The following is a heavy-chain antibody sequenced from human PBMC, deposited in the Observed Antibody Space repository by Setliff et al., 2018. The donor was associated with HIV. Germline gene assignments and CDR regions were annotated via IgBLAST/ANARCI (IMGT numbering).Heavy chain of an antibody. CDR2: IFYSGST. Sequence: PSETLSLTCTVSGDSISSSSYYWGWIRQPPGKGLEWIGSIFYSGSTYYNPSLKSRLIMSVDTSKNQFSLKLSSVTAADTAVYSCARHHLVDPFDYWVHGTLVTVSS. J-gene: IGHJ4*01. CDR3: ARHHLVDPFDY. V-gene: IGHV4-39*01. D-gene: IGHD2-2*01. CDR1: GDSISSSSYY.